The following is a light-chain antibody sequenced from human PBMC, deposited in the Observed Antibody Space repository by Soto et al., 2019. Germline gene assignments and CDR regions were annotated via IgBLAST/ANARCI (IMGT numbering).Light chain of an antibody. Sequence: EIVLTQSPATLSLSPGERATLSCRASQSVGNNLAWYQQKPGQAPGLLIYDISNRATGVPARFSGSGSETEFTLTIRSLQSEDFAVYFCQQYNNWPSFGQGTRLEIK. V-gene: IGKV3-15*01. CDR2: DIS. CDR1: QSVGNN. CDR3: QQYNNWPS. J-gene: IGKJ5*01.